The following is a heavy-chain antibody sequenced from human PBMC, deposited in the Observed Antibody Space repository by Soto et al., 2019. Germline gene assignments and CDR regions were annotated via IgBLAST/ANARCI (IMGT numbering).Heavy chain of an antibody. V-gene: IGHV3-23*01. CDR3: AKASPGRIFLGGDFNPSDY. Sequence: GESLKISCAASGFTFSSYAMSWVRQAPGKGLEWVSAISGSGGSTYYADSVKGRFTISRDNSKNTLYLQMNSLRAEDTAVYYCAKASPGRIFLGGDFNPSDYWGQGTLVTVSS. J-gene: IGHJ4*02. D-gene: IGHD3-16*01. CDR2: ISGSGGST. CDR1: GFTFSSYA.